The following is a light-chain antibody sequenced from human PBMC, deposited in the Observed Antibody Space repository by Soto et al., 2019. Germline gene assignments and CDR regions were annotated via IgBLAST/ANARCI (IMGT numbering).Light chain of an antibody. J-gene: IGLJ3*02. CDR2: VNSDGSH. V-gene: IGLV4-69*01. CDR1: SGHSNYA. CDR3: QTWGTGIRV. Sequence: QPVLTQSPSASASLGASVKLTCTLSSGHSNYAIAWHQQQPEKGPQYLMKVNSDGSHSKGDGIPDRFSGSSSGAERYLTIFSLQSEDEADYYCQTWGTGIRVFGGGTKLTVL.